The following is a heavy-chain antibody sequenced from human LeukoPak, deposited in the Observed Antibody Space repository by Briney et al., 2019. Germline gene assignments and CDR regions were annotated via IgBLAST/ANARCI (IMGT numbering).Heavy chain of an antibody. Sequence: SETLSLTCTVSGGSISSGGYYWSWIRQHPGKGLEWIGYIYYSGSTYYNPSLKSRVTISVDTSKNQFSLKLSSVTAADTAVYYCARPFSGHDLVSFDYWGQGTLVTVSS. J-gene: IGHJ4*02. CDR3: ARPFSGHDLVSFDY. CDR1: GGSISSGGYY. V-gene: IGHV4-31*03. CDR2: IYYSGST. D-gene: IGHD5-12*01.